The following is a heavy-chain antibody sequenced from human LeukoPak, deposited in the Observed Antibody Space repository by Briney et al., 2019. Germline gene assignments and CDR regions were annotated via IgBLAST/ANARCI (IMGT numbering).Heavy chain of an antibody. V-gene: IGHV3-66*01. CDR3: ARTLIRAAGTKNYFYY. CDR2: IYSGGSA. J-gene: IGHJ4*02. D-gene: IGHD6-13*01. Sequence: GGSDRLYCADSEFTLSRNRMSWVRQAPGKGLEWVPIIYSGGSAYYADSVKGRFTISKYNSKNTLYLLMNSLRVEDTAVYYCARTLIRAAGTKNYFYYWGQGNLVTVSS. CDR1: EFTLSRNR.